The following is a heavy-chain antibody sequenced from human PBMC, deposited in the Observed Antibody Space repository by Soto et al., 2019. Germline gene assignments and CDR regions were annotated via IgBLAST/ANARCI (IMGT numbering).Heavy chain of an antibody. V-gene: IGHV4-39*01. J-gene: IGHJ4*02. Sequence: SETLYFPCSVSDGSMNSAVFYWGWIRQPPGKGLEWIGVINYSGTTFHNVSLKSRVTMSVESSRKQLSLKLTSVTAADTAVYYCARLGGYVSVGYYYLWDSWGQGTLVTVSS. CDR2: INYSGTT. CDR3: ARLGGYVSVGYYYLWDS. D-gene: IGHD3-22*01. CDR1: DGSMNSAVFY.